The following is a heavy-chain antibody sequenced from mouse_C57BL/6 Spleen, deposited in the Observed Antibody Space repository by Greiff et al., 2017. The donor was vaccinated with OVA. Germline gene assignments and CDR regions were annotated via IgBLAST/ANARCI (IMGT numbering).Heavy chain of an antibody. CDR2: IDPEDGET. D-gene: IGHD1-1*01. CDR3: SCIYANDSYAMDY. Sequence: VQLQQSGAELVKPGASVKLSCTASGFNIKDYYMHWVKQRTEQGLEWIGRIDPEDGETKYAPKFQGKATITADTSYNTAYLQLSSLTSEDTAFSYCSCIYANDSYAMDYWGQGTSVTVSS. CDR1: GFNIKDYY. V-gene: IGHV14-2*01. J-gene: IGHJ4*01.